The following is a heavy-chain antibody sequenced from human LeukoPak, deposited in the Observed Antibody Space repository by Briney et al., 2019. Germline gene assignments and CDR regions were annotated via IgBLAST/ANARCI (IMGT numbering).Heavy chain of an antibody. CDR2: ISYDGSNK. D-gene: IGHD6-13*01. CDR3: AKSYSSSWYSPKGY. Sequence: GGSLRLSCAASGFTFRSNGMHWARQAPAKGLEWGEVISYDGSNKYYADSVKGRFTISRDNSKNTLHLQMNSLRAEDTALYYCAKSYSSSWYSPKGYWGQGTPVTVSS. J-gene: IGHJ4*02. V-gene: IGHV3-30*18. CDR1: GFTFRSNG.